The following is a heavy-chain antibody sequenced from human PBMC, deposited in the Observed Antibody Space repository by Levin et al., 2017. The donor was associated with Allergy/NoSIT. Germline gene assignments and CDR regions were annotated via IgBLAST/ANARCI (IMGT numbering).Heavy chain of an antibody. CDR1: GGSITTSY. CDR3: SSAAVWFGDKGFDY. V-gene: IGHV4-59*01. J-gene: IGHJ4*02. D-gene: IGHD3-10*01. Sequence: SPTLSLPCSVSGGSITTSYWSWIRQSPGKGLEWLGYIDYAGSTSYNPSLKSRITMPVDMSKNQFSLKLRSVTAADTATYYCSSAAVWFGDKGFDYWGQGILVTVSS. CDR2: IDYAGST.